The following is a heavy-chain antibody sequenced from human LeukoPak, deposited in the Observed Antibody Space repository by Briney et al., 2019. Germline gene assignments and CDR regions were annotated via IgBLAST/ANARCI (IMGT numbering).Heavy chain of an antibody. D-gene: IGHD2-21*02. Sequence: ASVKVSCKASGYTFTGYYMHWVRQAPGQGLEWMGWINPNSGGTNYAQKFQGWVTMTRDTSISTAYMELSRLRSDDTAVYYCARRHLNGGCGGDCYFEFDYWGQGTLVTVSS. J-gene: IGHJ4*02. CDR1: GYTFTGYY. CDR2: INPNSGGT. CDR3: ARRHLNGGCGGDCYFEFDY. V-gene: IGHV1-2*04.